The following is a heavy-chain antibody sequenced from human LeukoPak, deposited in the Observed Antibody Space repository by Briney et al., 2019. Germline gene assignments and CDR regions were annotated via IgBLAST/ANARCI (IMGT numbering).Heavy chain of an antibody. CDR1: GFTFSTYA. J-gene: IGHJ4*02. D-gene: IGHD5-12*01. CDR3: ARYQQTGYESDY. CDR2: ISYDESNK. Sequence: GGSLRLSCAASGFTFSTYAMHWVRQPPGKGLEWLAVISYDESNKYYADSVKGRFTISRDNAKSTLYLQMNSLRAEDTAVYYCARYQQTGYESDYWGQGTLVTVSS. V-gene: IGHV3-30-3*01.